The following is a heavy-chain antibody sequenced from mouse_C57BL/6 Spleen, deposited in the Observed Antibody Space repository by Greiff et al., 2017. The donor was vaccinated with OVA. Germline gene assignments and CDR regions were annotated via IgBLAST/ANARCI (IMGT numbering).Heavy chain of an antibody. Sequence: VQLVESGPELVKPGASVKISCKASGYAFSSSWMNWVKQRPGKGLEWIGRIYPGDGDTNYNGKFKGKATLTADKSSSTAYMQLSSLTSEDSAVYVCARSGYDYDNAMDYWGQGTSVTVSS. CDR1: GYAFSSSW. D-gene: IGHD2-4*01. CDR2: IYPGDGDT. J-gene: IGHJ4*01. V-gene: IGHV1-82*01. CDR3: ARSGYDYDNAMDY.